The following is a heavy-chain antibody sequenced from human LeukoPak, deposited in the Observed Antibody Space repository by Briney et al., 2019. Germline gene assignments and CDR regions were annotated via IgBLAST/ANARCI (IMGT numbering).Heavy chain of an antibody. CDR1: GGSISSYY. D-gene: IGHD6-25*01. CDR3: AREADYYMDV. V-gene: IGHV4-59*01. CDR2: IYYSGST. J-gene: IGHJ6*03. Sequence: PSETLSLTCTDSGGSISSYYWSWIRQPPGKGLEWIGYIYYSGSTNYNPSLKSRVTISVDTSKNQFSLKLSSVTAADTAVYYCAREADYYMDVWGKGTTVTVSS.